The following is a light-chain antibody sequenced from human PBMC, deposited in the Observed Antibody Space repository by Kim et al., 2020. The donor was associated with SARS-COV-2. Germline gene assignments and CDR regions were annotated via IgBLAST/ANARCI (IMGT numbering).Light chain of an antibody. CDR1: QSFSSSQ. CDR2: GAS. V-gene: IGKV3-20*01. CDR3: QQYGSSPFS. Sequence: SPGESATRACRASQSFSSSQLAWYQKKPGQAPRLLIYGASSRATGVPDRFSGSGSGTDFTLTIMRLEPEDFAVYYCQQYGSSPFSFGPGTKLEI. J-gene: IGKJ2*03.